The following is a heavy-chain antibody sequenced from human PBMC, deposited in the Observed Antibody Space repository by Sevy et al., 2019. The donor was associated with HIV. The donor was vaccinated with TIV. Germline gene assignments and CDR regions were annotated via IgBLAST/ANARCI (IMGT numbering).Heavy chain of an antibody. CDR2: FDPGSGAT. J-gene: IGHJ5*02. D-gene: IGHD2-15*01. Sequence: ASVKVSCKVSGYTLTELSMHWVRQAPGKGLEWMGGFDPGSGATVYAQKFQGRVIMTEDTSTDTGYMELSSLRSEDTAVYYCATVGLWYFSGASAYQGDWFDPWGQGTLVTVSS. V-gene: IGHV1-24*01. CDR3: ATVGLWYFSGASAYQGDWFDP. CDR1: GYTLTELS.